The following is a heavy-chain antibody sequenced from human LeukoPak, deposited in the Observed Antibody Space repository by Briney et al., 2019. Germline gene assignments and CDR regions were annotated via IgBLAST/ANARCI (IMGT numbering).Heavy chain of an antibody. CDR3: ARDLAVTTVTTSDY. CDR1: GYSFTPSY. CDR2: INPSGVST. D-gene: IGHD4-17*01. Sequence: ASLKASCTASGYSFTPSYMHSVRRAPRQRVGWRGIINPSGVSTSYAQKFQGRVTMTRDMSTSTVYMELSSLRPEDTAVYYCARDLAVTTVTTSDYWGQGTLVTVSS. V-gene: IGHV1-46*01. J-gene: IGHJ4*02.